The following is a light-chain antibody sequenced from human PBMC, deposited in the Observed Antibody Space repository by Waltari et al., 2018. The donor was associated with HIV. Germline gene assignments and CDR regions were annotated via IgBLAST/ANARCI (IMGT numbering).Light chain of an antibody. Sequence: QSALTQPRSVSGSPGQSVAISCTGTSNDVGSYDSVYWYQQHPGKAPKLMIFDVNKRPSGVPDRFSGSKSGNTASLTISGLQAEDEADYSCCSYAGSNTFVFGGGTKLTVL. V-gene: IGLV2-11*01. CDR1: SNDVGSYDS. CDR2: DVN. CDR3: CSYAGSNTFV. J-gene: IGLJ2*01.